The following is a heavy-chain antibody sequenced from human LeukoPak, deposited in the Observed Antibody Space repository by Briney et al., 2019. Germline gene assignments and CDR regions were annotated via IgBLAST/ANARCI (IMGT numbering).Heavy chain of an antibody. CDR1: GFTFSSYA. V-gene: IGHV3-30*04. CDR2: ISYDGSNK. J-gene: IGHJ4*02. D-gene: IGHD3-3*02. Sequence: QPGRSLRLSCAAAGFTFSSYAMHWVRQAPGKGLEWVAVISYDGSNKYYADSVKGRFTISRDNSKNTLYLQMNSLRVEDTAVYYCAKGQISRSDRFDYWGQGTLVTVSS. CDR3: AKGQISRSDRFDY.